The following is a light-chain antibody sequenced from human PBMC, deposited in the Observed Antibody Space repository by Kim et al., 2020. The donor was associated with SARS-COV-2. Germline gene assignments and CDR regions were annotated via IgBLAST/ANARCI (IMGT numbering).Light chain of an antibody. CDR1: QSVSCD. CDR3: QQYNHWPRS. V-gene: IGKV3-15*01. CDR2: GTS. Sequence: VATGEQATLSCRHRQSVSCDLAWYEANPGQLPWLLIYGTSTRATDIPGRFSGSGSGTEFTLTISSLPSEDAAVHHCQQYNHWPRSFGQGERLEIK. J-gene: IGKJ5*01.